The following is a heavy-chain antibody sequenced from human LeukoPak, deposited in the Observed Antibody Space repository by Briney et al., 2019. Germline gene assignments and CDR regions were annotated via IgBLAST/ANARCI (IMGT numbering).Heavy chain of an antibody. J-gene: IGHJ4*02. V-gene: IGHV7-4-1*02. CDR1: GYTFTNYA. Sequence: ASVKVSCKASGYTFTNYAMNWVRQAPGQGLEWMGWINTNTGTPTYAQGFTGRFVFSLDTSVSTAYLQISSLKAEDTAVYYCARGVSGWYRNFDFWGQGTLVTVSS. CDR3: ARGVSGWYRNFDF. D-gene: IGHD6-19*01. CDR2: INTNTGTP.